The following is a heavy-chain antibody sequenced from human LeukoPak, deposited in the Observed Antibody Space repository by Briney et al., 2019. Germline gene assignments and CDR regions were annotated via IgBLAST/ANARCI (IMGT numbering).Heavy chain of an antibody. CDR2: IIPILGIA. Sequence: SVEVFCNTSGGTFSSYAISWVRQAPGQGPEWMGRIIPILGIANYAQKFQGRVTITADKSTSTAYMELSSLRSEDTAVYYCASYEWFGELERIYYYYGMDVWGQGTTVTVSS. V-gene: IGHV1-69*04. D-gene: IGHD3-10*01. J-gene: IGHJ6*02. CDR1: GGTFSSYA. CDR3: ASYEWFGELERIYYYYGMDV.